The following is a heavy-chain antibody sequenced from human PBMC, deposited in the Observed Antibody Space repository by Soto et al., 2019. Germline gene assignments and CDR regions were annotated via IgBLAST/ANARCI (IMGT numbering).Heavy chain of an antibody. CDR3: TRDASRDSSARGWFDP. J-gene: IGHJ5*02. V-gene: IGHV3-21*01. CDR1: GFTFRSFT. CDR2: ISSNSAYI. D-gene: IGHD6-13*01. Sequence: GGSLRLSCAASGFTFRSFTMNWVRQAPGKGLEWVSTISSNSAYIYYTDALRGRFTISRDNAKNSLHLQMNSLRAEDTAVYYCTRDASRDSSARGWFDPWGPGTL.